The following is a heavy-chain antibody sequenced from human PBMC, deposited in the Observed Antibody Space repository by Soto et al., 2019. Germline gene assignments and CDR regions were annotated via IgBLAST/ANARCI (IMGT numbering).Heavy chain of an antibody. CDR1: GYTFTSYG. D-gene: IGHD3-9*01. CDR2: ISAYNGNT. Sequence: VAAVKVSCKASGYTFTSYGISWVRQAPGQGLEWMGWISAYNGNTNYAQKLQGRVTMTTDTSTSTAYMELRSLRSDDTAVYYCARDSTPGSFLTGPTIGPWGQGTLVTVSS. CDR3: ARDSTPGSFLTGPTIGP. V-gene: IGHV1-18*04. J-gene: IGHJ5*02.